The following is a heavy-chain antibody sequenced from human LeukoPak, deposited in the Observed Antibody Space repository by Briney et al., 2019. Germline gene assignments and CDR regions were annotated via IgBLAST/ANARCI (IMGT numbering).Heavy chain of an antibody. CDR3: ARDAYYYDSSGYYSGWFDP. D-gene: IGHD3-22*01. CDR2: IYPSGGST. CDR1: GYTFTSYY. J-gene: IGHJ5*02. V-gene: IGHV1-46*01. Sequence: GASVKVSCKASGYTFTSYYMHWVRQAPGQGLEWMGIIYPSGGSTSYAQKFQGRVTMTRDTSTSTVYMELSSLRSEDTAVYYCARDAYYYDSSGYYSGWFDPWGQGTLVTVSS.